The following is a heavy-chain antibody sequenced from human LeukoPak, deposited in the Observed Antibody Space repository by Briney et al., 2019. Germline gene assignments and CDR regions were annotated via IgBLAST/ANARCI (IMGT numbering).Heavy chain of an antibody. CDR3: AKDKWEERGNYYHYFDY. Sequence: PGGSLRLSCAASGFSFDSHIMHWVRQAPGKGLEWVAGIWYDGSRRHYGDSVEGRFSASRDNSRNTLDLQMNSLTADDTAIYYCAKDKWEERGNYYHYFDYWGQGILVIVSS. J-gene: IGHJ4*02. CDR2: IWYDGSRR. CDR1: GFSFDSHI. D-gene: IGHD1-26*01. V-gene: IGHV3-33*06.